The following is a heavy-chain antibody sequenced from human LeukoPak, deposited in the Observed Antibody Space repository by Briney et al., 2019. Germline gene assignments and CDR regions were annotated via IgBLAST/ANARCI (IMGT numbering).Heavy chain of an antibody. CDR1: GGSFSGYY. CDR2: INHSGST. CDR3: ARGGAYYYASGTHTRWNY. D-gene: IGHD3-10*01. V-gene: IGHV4-34*01. J-gene: IGHJ4*02. Sequence: PSETLSLTCAVYGGSFSGYYWSWIRQPPGKGLEWIGEINHSGSTNYNPSLKSRVTISVDTSKNQFSLKLSSVTAADTAVYYCARGGAYYYASGTHTRWNYWGQGTLVTVSS.